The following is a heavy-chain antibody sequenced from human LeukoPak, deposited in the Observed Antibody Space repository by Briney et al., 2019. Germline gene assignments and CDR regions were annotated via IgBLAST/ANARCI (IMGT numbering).Heavy chain of an antibody. J-gene: IGHJ5*02. V-gene: IGHV3-11*05. CDR1: GFTFSDSY. Sequence: PGGSLRLSCAASGFTFSDSYMSWIRQAAGKGLEWFSYISSTSSHTNYADSVKGRFTISRDNAKRSLYLQMNSLRAEDTAVYYCARGSARWFDPWGQGTLVTVSS. CDR3: ARGSARWFDP. CDR2: ISSTSSHT.